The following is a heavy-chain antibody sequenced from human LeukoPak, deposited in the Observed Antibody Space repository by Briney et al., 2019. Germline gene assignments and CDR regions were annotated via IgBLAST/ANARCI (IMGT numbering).Heavy chain of an antibody. D-gene: IGHD2-2*01. CDR3: ARDGVSTRTYYYYYMDV. Sequence: ASVKVSCKASGYTFTGYYMHWVRQAPGQGLEWMGWINPNSGGTNYAQKFQGRVTMTRDTSISTAYMELSRLRSDDTAVYYCARDGVSTRTYYYYYMDVWGKGTTVTVSS. CDR2: INPNSGGT. J-gene: IGHJ6*03. V-gene: IGHV1-2*02. CDR1: GYTFTGYY.